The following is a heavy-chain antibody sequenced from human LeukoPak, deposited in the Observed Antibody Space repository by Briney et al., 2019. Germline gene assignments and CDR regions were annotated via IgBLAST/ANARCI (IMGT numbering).Heavy chain of an antibody. CDR3: ARDPHEAARHGEYNWFDP. V-gene: IGHV1-69*13. CDR2: IIPIFGTA. CDR1: GGTFSSYA. D-gene: IGHD6-6*01. J-gene: IGHJ5*02. Sequence: SVKVSCKASGGTFSSYAISWVRQAPGQGLEWMGGIIPIFGTANYAQKFQGRVTITADESTSTAYMELSSLRSEDTAVYYCARDPHEAARHGEYNWFDPWGQGTLVTVSS.